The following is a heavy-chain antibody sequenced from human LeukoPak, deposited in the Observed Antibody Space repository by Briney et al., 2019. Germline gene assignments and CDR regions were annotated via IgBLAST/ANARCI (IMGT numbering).Heavy chain of an antibody. J-gene: IGHJ4*02. CDR3: ARSALDY. CDR1: GFSLSSYS. Sequence: PGGSLRLSCSASGFSLSSYSMNWVRQAPGKGLEWIGEINHSGSTNYNPSLKSRVTISVDTSKNQFSLKLSSVTAADTAVYYCARSALDYWGQGTLVTVSS. CDR2: INHSGST. V-gene: IGHV4-34*01.